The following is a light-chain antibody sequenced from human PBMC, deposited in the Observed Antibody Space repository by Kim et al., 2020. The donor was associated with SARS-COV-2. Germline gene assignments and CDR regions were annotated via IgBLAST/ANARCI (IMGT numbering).Light chain of an antibody. CDR3: QAWDSRTVV. Sequence: VSPGQTASITCSGNKLGVKYACWYQQKPGQSPVLIIYQDKKRPSGFPGRFSGSNSGNTATLTIGGTQTIDEADYYCQAWDSRTVVFGGGTQLTVL. V-gene: IGLV3-1*01. J-gene: IGLJ2*01. CDR2: QDK. CDR1: KLGVKY.